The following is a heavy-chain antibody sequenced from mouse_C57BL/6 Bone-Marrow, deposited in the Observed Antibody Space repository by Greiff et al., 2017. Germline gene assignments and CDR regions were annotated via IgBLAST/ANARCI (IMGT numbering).Heavy chain of an antibody. CDR3: ASRNLLWLRLWYFDV. CDR2: IYPGSGNT. V-gene: IGHV1-66*01. D-gene: IGHD2-9*01. Sequence: QVQLQQSGPELVKPGASVKISCKASGYSFTSYYIHWVKQRPGQGLEWIGWIYPGSGNTKYNEKFKGKATLTANTSSSTAYMQLSSRTSEDSAVYYCASRNLLWLRLWYFDVWGTGTTVTVSS. J-gene: IGHJ1*03. CDR1: GYSFTSYY.